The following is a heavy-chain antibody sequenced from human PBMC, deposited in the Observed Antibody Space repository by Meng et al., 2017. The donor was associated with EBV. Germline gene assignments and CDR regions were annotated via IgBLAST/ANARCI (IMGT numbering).Heavy chain of an antibody. CDR1: GFTFSSYG. J-gene: IGHJ4*02. D-gene: IGHD6-19*01. Sequence: QGQLVGAGGGVVQPGRSLRLSCAASGFTFSSYGMHWVRQAPGKGLEWVAVISYDGSNKYYADSVKGRFTISRDNSKNTLYLQMNSLRAEDTAVYYCAKGWRYGVADNYFDYWGQGTLVTVSS. V-gene: IGHV3-30*18. CDR2: ISYDGSNK. CDR3: AKGWRYGVADNYFDY.